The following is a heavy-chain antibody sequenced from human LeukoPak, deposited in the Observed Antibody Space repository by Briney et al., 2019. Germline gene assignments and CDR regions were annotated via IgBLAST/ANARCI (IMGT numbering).Heavy chain of an antibody. CDR3: ARGGYCSGGSCYLTWFDP. Sequence: SQTLSLTCTVSGGSISSGGYYWSWIRQHPGKGLEWIGYIYYSGSTYYNPSLKSRLTISVDTSKNQFSLKLSSVTAADTAAYYCARGGYCSGGSCYLTWFDPWGQGTLVTVSS. V-gene: IGHV4-31*03. CDR2: IYYSGST. D-gene: IGHD2-15*01. CDR1: GGSISSGGYY. J-gene: IGHJ5*02.